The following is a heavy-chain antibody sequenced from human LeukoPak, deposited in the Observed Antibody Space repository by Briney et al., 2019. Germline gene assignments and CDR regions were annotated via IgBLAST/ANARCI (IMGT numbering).Heavy chain of an antibody. J-gene: IGHJ5*02. CDR3: TKDPDA. V-gene: IGHV3-66*01. CDR2: AYSGGDR. CDR1: GFTLINYY. Sequence: GGSLRLSCAASGFTLINYYMSWVPKAPGKGLEWVSVAYSGGDRYHADSVKGRITLSRDNSKNTLYLQMNSLRVEDTAVYYCTKDPDAWGQGTLVTVS.